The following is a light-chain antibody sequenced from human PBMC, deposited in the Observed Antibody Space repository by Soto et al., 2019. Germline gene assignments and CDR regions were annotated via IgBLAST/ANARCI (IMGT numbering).Light chain of an antibody. CDR1: SSNIGSNT. CDR2: TNN. CDR3: QSYDNSLSVYV. Sequence: QSVLTQPPSTSGTPGQRVTISCSGSSSNIGSNTVNWFQLLPGTAPKLLISTNNQRPSGVPDRFSGSKSGTSASLAITGLQAEDEADYYCQSYDNSLSVYVFGTGTKVTVL. V-gene: IGLV1-44*01. J-gene: IGLJ1*01.